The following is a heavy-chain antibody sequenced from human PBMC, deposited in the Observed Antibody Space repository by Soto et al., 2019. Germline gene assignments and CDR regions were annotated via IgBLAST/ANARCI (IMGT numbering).Heavy chain of an antibody. CDR3: ARHRDDSGPHYFDY. V-gene: IGHV4-39*01. Sequence: SETLSLTCTVSGGSISSSSYYWGWIRQPPGKGLEWIGSIYYSGSTYYNPSLKSRVTISIDTSKNQFSLKLSSVTAADTAVYYCARHRDDSGPHYFDYSGQGTLVTVSS. CDR1: GGSISSSSYY. D-gene: IGHD3-3*01. J-gene: IGHJ4*02. CDR2: IYYSGST.